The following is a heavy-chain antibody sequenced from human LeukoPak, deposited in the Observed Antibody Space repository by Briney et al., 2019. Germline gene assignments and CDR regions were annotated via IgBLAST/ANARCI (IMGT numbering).Heavy chain of an antibody. CDR1: GFTFSSYA. CDR3: AKDLEERVVTADY. CDR2: ISGSGGST. V-gene: IGHV3-23*01. Sequence: PGGSLRLSCAASGFTFSSYAMSWVRQAPGKGLEWVSAISGSGGSTYYADSVKGRFTISRDNSKNMLYLQMNSLRAEDTAVYYCAKDLEERVVTADYWGQGTLVTVSS. J-gene: IGHJ4*02. D-gene: IGHD3-3*01.